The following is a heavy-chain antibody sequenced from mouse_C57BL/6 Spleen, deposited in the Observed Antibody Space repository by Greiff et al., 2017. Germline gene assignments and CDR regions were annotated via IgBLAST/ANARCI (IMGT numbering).Heavy chain of an antibody. V-gene: IGHV14-3*01. CDR1: GFNIKNTS. CDR2: IDPANGNT. Sequence: EVKLVESVAELVRPGASVKLSCTASGFNIKNTSMHWVKQRPEQGLEWIGRIDPANGNTKYAPKFQGKAPITAAKSSNTAYLQLSSLTSEDAAIXYCAGGYDYDVRYLDVWGTGTTVTVSS. D-gene: IGHD2-4*01. CDR3: AGGYDYDVRYLDV. J-gene: IGHJ1*03.